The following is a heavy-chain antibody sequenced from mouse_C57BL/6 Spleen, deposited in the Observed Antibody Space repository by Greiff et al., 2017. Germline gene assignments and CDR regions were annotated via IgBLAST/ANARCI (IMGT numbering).Heavy chain of an antibody. D-gene: IGHD2-5*01. CDR3: ARAYSNYNAMDY. V-gene: IGHV2-9-1*01. J-gene: IGHJ4*01. CDR2: IWNGGGT. CDR1: GFSLTSYA. Sequence: VKLVESGPGLVAPSQSLSITCTVSGFSLTSYAISWVRQPPGKGLEWLGVIWNGGGTNYNSALKSRLSISKDNSKSQVFLKMNSLQTDDTARYYCARAYSNYNAMDYWGQGTSVTVSS.